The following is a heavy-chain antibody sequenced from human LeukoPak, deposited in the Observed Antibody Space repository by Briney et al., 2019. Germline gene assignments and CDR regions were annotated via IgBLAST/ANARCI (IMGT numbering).Heavy chain of an antibody. CDR1: GFTFSDYY. V-gene: IGHV3-11*01. Sequence: GGSLRLSCAASGFTFSDYYMSWIRQALGKGLEWVSYISSSGSTIYYADSVKGRFTISRDNAKNSLYLQMNSLRAEDTAVYYCAGIWSGNNWFDPWGQGTLVTVSS. CDR2: ISSSGSTI. D-gene: IGHD3-3*01. J-gene: IGHJ5*02. CDR3: AGIWSGNNWFDP.